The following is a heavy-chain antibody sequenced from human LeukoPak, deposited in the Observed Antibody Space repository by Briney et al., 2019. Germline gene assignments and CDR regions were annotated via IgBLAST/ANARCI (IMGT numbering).Heavy chain of an antibody. CDR2: SIPIFGTA. CDR1: GGTFSIYA. V-gene: IGHV1-69*13. J-gene: IGHJ3*02. CDR3: ARPRPDYGGNANDAFDI. Sequence: ASVNVSCKASGGTFSIYAISWVRQAPGQGREGMGGSIPIFGTANYAQKFQGRVTINADETTSTAYMELRSLRSEDTAVYYCARPRPDYGGNANDAFDIWGQGTMVTVSS. D-gene: IGHD4-23*01.